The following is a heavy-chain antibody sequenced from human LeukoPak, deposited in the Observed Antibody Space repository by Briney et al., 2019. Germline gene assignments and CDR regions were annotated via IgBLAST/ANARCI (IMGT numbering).Heavy chain of an antibody. J-gene: IGHJ4*02. CDR1: GFTFSNAW. D-gene: IGHD3-22*01. CDR2: IKSKTDGGTT. V-gene: IGHV3-15*01. Sequence: GGSLRLSCAASGFTFSNAWMSWVRQAPGKGLEWVGRIKSKTDGGTTDHAAPVKGRFTISRDDSKNTLYLQMNSLRTEDTAVCYCTTDLYYDSSGYYYWGQGTLVTVPS. CDR3: TTDLYYDSSGYYY.